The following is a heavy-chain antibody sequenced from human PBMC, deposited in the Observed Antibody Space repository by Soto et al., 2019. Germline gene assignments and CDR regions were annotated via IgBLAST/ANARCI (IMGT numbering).Heavy chain of an antibody. V-gene: IGHV3-23*01. D-gene: IGHD4-17*01. J-gene: IGHJ4*02. CDR3: AKDQSRWTTLSYPDF. CDR2: ITGGGEKT. Sequence: VQLLESGGGSVQSGGSQRLSCVVSGFNFNNYVMTWVRQAPGKGLEWVSGITGGGEKTYYADSVKGRFTISRDNSKNTLYLQMKSLRTDDTAVYFCAKDQSRWTTLSYPDFWGRGTLVSVPP. CDR1: GFNFNNYV.